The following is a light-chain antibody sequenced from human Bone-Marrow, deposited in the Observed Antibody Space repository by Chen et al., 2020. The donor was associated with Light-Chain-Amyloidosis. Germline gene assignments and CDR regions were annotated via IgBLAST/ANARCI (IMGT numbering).Light chain of an antibody. CDR1: QRISNY. CDR3: QQSYSMSSIT. CDR2: AAS. Sequence: DIQMTQSPSSLSASVGDRVTITCRASQRISNYLNWYQQKPGKAPKLLIHAASTLQSGVPLRFSGSGSGTDFILTISSVQPEDFAIYHCQQSYSMSSITFGQGTRLEIK. V-gene: IGKV1-39*01. J-gene: IGKJ5*01.